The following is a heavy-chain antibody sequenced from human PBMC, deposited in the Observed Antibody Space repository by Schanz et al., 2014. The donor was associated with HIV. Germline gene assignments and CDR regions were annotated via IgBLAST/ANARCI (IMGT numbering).Heavy chain of an antibody. V-gene: IGHV3-23*04. Sequence: VQLVESGGGVVQPGGSLRLSCAASGFTFSNAWMSWVRLAPGKGLEWVSTVGYGGDNTYYADSVEGRFTISRDNSKNTVYLQMNSLRAEDTALYYCAKRGPYTGRYEYFQQWGQGTLVTVSS. CDR2: VGYGGDNT. CDR1: GFTFSNAW. J-gene: IGHJ1*01. D-gene: IGHD1-26*01. CDR3: AKRGPYTGRYEYFQQ.